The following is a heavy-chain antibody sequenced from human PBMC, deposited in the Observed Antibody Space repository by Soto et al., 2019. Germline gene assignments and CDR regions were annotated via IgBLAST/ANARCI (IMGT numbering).Heavy chain of an antibody. CDR1: GFTFSSYA. V-gene: IGHV3-23*01. CDR3: AKNPYYYDSSGYSEFYY. Sequence: PVGSLRLSCAASGFTFSSYAMSWVRQAPGKGLEWVSAISGSGGSTYYADSVKGRFTISRDNSKNTLYLQMNSLRAEDTAVYYCAKNPYYYDSSGYSEFYYWGQGTLVTV. J-gene: IGHJ4*02. CDR2: ISGSGGST. D-gene: IGHD3-22*01.